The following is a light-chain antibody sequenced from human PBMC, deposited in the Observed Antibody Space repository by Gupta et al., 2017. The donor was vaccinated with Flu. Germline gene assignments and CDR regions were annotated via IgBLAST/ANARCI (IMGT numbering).Light chain of an antibody. Sequence: ISFTVTSSDVGGCNYVYWYHQHPVNAPKLLIFEVTKGPSVVPVRFSGSKSGTTASLTVSGIQAEDEADYYCRTYASIKNTVVFGGGTKLTVL. J-gene: IGLJ2*01. CDR2: EVT. V-gene: IGLV2-8*01. CDR3: RTYASIKNTVV. CDR1: SSDVGGCNY.